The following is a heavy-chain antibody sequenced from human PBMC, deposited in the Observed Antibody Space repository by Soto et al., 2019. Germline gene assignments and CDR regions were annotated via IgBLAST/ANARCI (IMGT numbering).Heavy chain of an antibody. CDR1: GYTFSSNA. D-gene: IGHD3-22*01. V-gene: IGHV1-3*05. J-gene: IGHJ4*02. CDR2: INPAYGNT. Sequence: QVQLVQSGAEEKKPGASVRVSCTASGYTFSSNAIHWVRQAPGQRLEWMGWINPAYGNTKYSQKSQGRPTITRDTSASTASMELSSLKSSAPAVYYFAIIVYVSSGYNRSFDYWGQGTLVTVSS. CDR3: AIIVYVSSGYNRSFDY.